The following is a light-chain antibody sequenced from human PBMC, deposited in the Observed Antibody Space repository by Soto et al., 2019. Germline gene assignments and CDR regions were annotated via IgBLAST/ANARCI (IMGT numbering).Light chain of an antibody. J-gene: IGKJ3*01. CDR2: DTS. V-gene: IGKV3-11*01. Sequence: EVLLTQSPATLSLSPGERATLSCRASQSVSKFLGWYQQKPGQAPRLLIYDTSIRAPGIPARFSGSGTGTDFTLTIISLEPEDFAVYYCQQRSEWPPLFSFGPGTIVDI. CDR3: QQRSEWPPLFS. CDR1: QSVSKF.